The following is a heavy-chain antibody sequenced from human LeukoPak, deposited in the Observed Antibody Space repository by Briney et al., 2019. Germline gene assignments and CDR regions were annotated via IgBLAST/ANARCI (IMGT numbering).Heavy chain of an antibody. D-gene: IGHD2-15*01. CDR2: IIPIFGTA. CDR1: GGTFSSYA. J-gene: IGHJ5*02. V-gene: IGHV1-69*13. Sequence: ASVKVSCKASGGTFSSYAISWVRRAPGQGLEWMGGIIPIFGTANYAQKLQGRVTITADESTSTAYMELTSLRSEDTAVYYCARDCSGGSCYWADWFDPWGQGTLVTVSS. CDR3: ARDCSGGSCYWADWFDP.